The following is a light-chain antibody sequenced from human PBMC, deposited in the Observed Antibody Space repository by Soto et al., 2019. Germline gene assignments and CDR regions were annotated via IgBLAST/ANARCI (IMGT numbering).Light chain of an antibody. CDR3: QYDSS. Sequence: DIQVTQSPSSLSASVGDRVTITCRASQSISTYLHWYQKKPGKAPRLLIYDAASLNTGVPSRFSGSGSGTNFTLTISSLQPDDFATYYCQYDSSFGQGTKVDIK. J-gene: IGKJ2*01. CDR2: DAA. V-gene: IGKV1-5*01. CDR1: QSISTY.